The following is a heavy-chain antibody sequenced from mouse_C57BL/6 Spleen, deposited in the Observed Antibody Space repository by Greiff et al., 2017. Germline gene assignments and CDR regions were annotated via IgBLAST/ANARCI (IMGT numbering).Heavy chain of an antibody. CDR1: GYTFTEYT. CDR2: FYPGSGSI. J-gene: IGHJ4*01. D-gene: IGHD2-5*01. CDR3: ARHEAFYYSNHEDYAMDY. Sequence: QVQLQQSGAELVKPGASVKLSCKASGYTFTEYTIHWVKQRSGQGLEWIGWFYPGSGSIKYNEKFKDKATLTADKSSSTVYMELSRLTSEDSAVXFCARHEAFYYSNHEDYAMDYWGQGTSVTVSS. V-gene: IGHV1-62-2*01.